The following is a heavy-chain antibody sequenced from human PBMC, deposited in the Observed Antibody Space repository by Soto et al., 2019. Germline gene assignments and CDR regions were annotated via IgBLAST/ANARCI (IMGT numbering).Heavy chain of an antibody. CDR1: GFTFSSYG. CDR3: ASRFGSSWYNY. J-gene: IGHJ4*02. Sequence: GGSLRLSCAASGFTFSSYGMHWVRQAPGKGLEWVAVISYDGSNKYYADSVKGRFTISRDNSKNTLYLQMNSLRAEDTAVYYCASRFGSSWYNYWGQGTLVTVSS. D-gene: IGHD6-13*01. V-gene: IGHV3-30*03. CDR2: ISYDGSNK.